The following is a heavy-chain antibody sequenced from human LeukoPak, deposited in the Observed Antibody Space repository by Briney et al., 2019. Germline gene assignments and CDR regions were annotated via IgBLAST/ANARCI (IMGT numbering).Heavy chain of an antibody. V-gene: IGHV1-69*05. CDR1: GGTFSSYA. D-gene: IGHD6-19*01. CDR2: IIPIFGTA. CDR3: ASSGRGGWYDYFDY. J-gene: IGHJ4*02. Sequence: SVKVSCKASGGTFSSYAISWVRQAPGQGLEWMGGIIPIFGTANYAQKFQGRVTITTDESTSTAYMELSSLRSEDTAVYYCASSGRGGWYDYFDYWGQGTLVTVSS.